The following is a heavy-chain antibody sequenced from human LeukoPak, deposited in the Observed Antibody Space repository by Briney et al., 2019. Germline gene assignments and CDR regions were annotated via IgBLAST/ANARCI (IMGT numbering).Heavy chain of an antibody. CDR3: AKQDPLEGYNWFDP. CDR2: ISGSGSST. D-gene: IGHD5-24*01. V-gene: IGHV3-23*01. J-gene: IGHJ5*02. CDR1: GFTFCSYA. Sequence: GGSLRLSCAASGFTFCSYAMSWVRQAPGKGLEWVSAISGSGSSTYYADSVKGRFAISRDNSKNTLYLQMNSLRAEDTAVYFCAKQDPLEGYNWFDPWGQGTLVTVSS.